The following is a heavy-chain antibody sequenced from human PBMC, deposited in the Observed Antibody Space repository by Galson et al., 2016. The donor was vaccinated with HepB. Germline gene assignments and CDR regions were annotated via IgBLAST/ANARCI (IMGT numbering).Heavy chain of an antibody. CDR1: GYTFTGYY. V-gene: IGHV1-2*02. J-gene: IGHJ5*02. D-gene: IGHD2-15*01. CDR3: AREGEDIVVVVAATSDNWFDP. Sequence: VKVSCKASGYTFTGYYMHWVRQAPGQGLEWMGWINPNSGGTNYAQKFQGRVTMTRDTSISTAYMELSRLRSDDTAVYYCAREGEDIVVVVAATSDNWFDPWGQGTLVTVSS. CDR2: INPNSGGT.